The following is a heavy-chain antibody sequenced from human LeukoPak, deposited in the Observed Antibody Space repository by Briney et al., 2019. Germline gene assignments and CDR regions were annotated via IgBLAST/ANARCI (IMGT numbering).Heavy chain of an antibody. CDR1: GYTFTSYA. CDR3: ARDGIAVAGSFGY. J-gene: IGHJ4*02. D-gene: IGHD6-19*01. Sequence: ASVKVSCKASGYTFTSYAMHWVRQAPGQRLEWTGWINAGNGNTKYSQKFQGRVTITRDTSASTAYMELSSLRSEDTAVYYCARDGIAVAGSFGYWGQGTLVTVSS. V-gene: IGHV1-3*01. CDR2: INAGNGNT.